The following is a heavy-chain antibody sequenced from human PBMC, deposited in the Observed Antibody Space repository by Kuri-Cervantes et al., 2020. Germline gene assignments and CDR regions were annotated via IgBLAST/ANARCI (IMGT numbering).Heavy chain of an antibody. V-gene: IGHV3-53*01. CDR1: GFCVSRTY. CDR3: GSRQGGYYYGLDI. CDR2: ICRDDNT. J-gene: IGHJ6*02. D-gene: IGHD1-26*01. Sequence: ETLSLTCAASGFCVSRTYMSWVRQTPGKGLEWVSIICRDDNTFYADSVKGRFTISRDISKNTLYLQMNGLRAEDRAVYYCGSRQGGYYYGLDIWGQGTTVTVSS.